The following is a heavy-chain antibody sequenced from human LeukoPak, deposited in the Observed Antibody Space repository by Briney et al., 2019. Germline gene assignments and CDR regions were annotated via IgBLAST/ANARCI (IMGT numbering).Heavy chain of an antibody. CDR1: GFTFSSYA. Sequence: GGSLRLSCAASGFTFSSYAMSWVRQAPGKGLEWVAVISYDGSNKYYADSVKGRFTISRDNSKNTLYLQMNSLRAEDTAVYYCARDMLGGENFDYWGQGTLVTVSS. CDR2: ISYDGSNK. CDR3: ARDMLGGENFDY. D-gene: IGHD2-8*01. V-gene: IGHV3-30*03. J-gene: IGHJ4*02.